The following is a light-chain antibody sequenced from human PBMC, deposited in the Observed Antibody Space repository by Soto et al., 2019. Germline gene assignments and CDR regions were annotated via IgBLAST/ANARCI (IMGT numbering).Light chain of an antibody. J-gene: IGLJ1*01. CDR1: SSDVGGFNS. CDR3: CSYAGSYSYA. Sequence: QSVLTQPRSVSESPGQSVTISCTGTSSDVGGFNSVSWYQQHPGKAPKLMIYDVNKRPSGVPDRFSGSKSGSTASLTISGLQAEDEADYYCCSYAGSYSYAFATGTKVTVL. CDR2: DVN. V-gene: IGLV2-11*01.